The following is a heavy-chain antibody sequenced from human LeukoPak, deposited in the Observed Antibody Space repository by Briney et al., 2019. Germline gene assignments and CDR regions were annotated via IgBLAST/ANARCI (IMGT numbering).Heavy chain of an antibody. J-gene: IGHJ4*02. CDR2: IYYSGST. Sequence: SETLSLTCTVSGGSISSSSYYWGWIRQPPGKGLEWIGSIYYSGSTYYNPSLKSRVTISVDTSKNQFSLKLSSVTAADTAVYHCARQFCADRSGWPFDYWGQGTLVTVSS. D-gene: IGHD6-19*01. V-gene: IGHV4-39*01. CDR3: ARQFCADRSGWPFDY. CDR1: GGSISSSSYY.